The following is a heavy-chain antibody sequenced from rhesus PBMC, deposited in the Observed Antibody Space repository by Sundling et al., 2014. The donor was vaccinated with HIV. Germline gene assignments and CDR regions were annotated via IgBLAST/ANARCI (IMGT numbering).Heavy chain of an antibody. D-gene: IGHD2-2*01. Sequence: EVQLVESGGGVVQPGGSLRLSCAAFGFTFDDYAFHWVRQAPGKGLEWVSGISWSGDNTGYADSVKGRFTISRDNAKSSLYLQMNSLRAEDTALYYCARDIVLVIIDMEGYYYGLDSWGQGVVVTVSS. J-gene: IGHJ6*01. CDR1: GFTFDDYA. CDR2: ISWSGDNT. CDR3: ARDIVLVIIDMEGYYYGLDS. V-gene: IGHV3-201*01.